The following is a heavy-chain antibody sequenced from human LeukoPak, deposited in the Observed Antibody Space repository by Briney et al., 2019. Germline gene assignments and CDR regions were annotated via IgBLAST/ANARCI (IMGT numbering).Heavy chain of an antibody. Sequence: ASVKVSCKASGYTFTGYYMHWVRQAPGQGLEWMGWINPNSGGTNYAQKFQGRVTMTRDTSISTAYMELSRLRSDDTAVYYCARDRAADNWFDPWGQGTLATVSS. CDR2: INPNSGGT. CDR3: ARDRAADNWFDP. V-gene: IGHV1-2*02. J-gene: IGHJ5*02. CDR1: GYTFTGYY.